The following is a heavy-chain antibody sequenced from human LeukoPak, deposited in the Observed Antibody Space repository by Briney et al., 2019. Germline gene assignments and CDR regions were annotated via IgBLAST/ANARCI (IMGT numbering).Heavy chain of an antibody. CDR2: ISAYNGNT. J-gene: IGHJ3*02. CDR3: ARDGSWRLVLPAAGRTSAFDI. D-gene: IGHD6-13*01. V-gene: IGHV1-18*01. Sequence: GASVKVSCKASGYTFTSYGISWVRQAPGQGLEWMGWISAYNGNTNYAQKLQGRVTMTTDTSTSTAYMELRSLRSDDTAVYYCARDGSWRLVLPAAGRTSAFDIWGQGTMVTVSS. CDR1: GYTFTSYG.